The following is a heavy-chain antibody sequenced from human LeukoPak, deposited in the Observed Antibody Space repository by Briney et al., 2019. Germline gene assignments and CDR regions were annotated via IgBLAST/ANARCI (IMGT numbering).Heavy chain of an antibody. V-gene: IGHV3-66*01. J-gene: IGHJ5*02. Sequence: GGSLRLSCAASGFTVSSNYMSWVRQAPGKGLEWVSVIYSGGSTYYADSVKGRFTISRDNSKNTLYLQMNSLRAEDTAVYYCAKDLGYSGYDSGFDPWGQGTLVTVSS. D-gene: IGHD5-12*01. CDR1: GFTVSSNY. CDR2: IYSGGST. CDR3: AKDLGYSGYDSGFDP.